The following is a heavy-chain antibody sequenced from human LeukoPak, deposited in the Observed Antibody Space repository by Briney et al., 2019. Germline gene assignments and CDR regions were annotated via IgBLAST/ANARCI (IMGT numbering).Heavy chain of an antibody. J-gene: IGHJ4*02. CDR1: GFTFSSYW. V-gene: IGHV3-7*01. Sequence: PGGSLRLSCAASGFTFSSYWMSWVRQAPGKGLEWVANIKQDGSEKYYVDSVKGRFTISRDNSKNTLYLQMNSLRAEDTAVYYCAREEGGSSWQLPDYWGQGTLVTVSS. CDR2: IKQDGSEK. D-gene: IGHD6-13*01. CDR3: AREEGGSSWQLPDY.